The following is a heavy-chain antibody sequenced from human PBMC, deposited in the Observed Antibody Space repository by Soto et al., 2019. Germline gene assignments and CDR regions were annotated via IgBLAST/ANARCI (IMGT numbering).Heavy chain of an antibody. V-gene: IGHV3-72*01. D-gene: IGHD1-26*01. Sequence: EVQLVESGGGLVQPGGSLRLSCAASGFTFSDHYMDWVRQAPGKGLEWVGRSRNKANSYSTEYAASVKGRFTISRDESKNSLYLKMNSLKTEDTGVYYCARFSGSYTRGLDYWGKGTLVTVSS. J-gene: IGHJ4*02. CDR1: GFTFSDHY. CDR2: SRNKANSYST. CDR3: ARFSGSYTRGLDY.